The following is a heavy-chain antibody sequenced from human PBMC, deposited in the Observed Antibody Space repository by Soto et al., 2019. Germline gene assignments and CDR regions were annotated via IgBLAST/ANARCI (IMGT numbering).Heavy chain of an antibody. D-gene: IGHD3-10*01. CDR2: IFSKDKN. CDR3: VRIVSGSDGGYFES. Sequence: QVTLKESGPVLVKPTETLTLTCTVSGFALRDESMGVCWIRQPPGRTLEWLAHIFSKDKNTYITESLRNRPSISQDTARSQVVLTKTNMDPVDTATYYCVRIVSGSDGGYFESWGQGTPVTVSS. V-gene: IGHV2-26*01. J-gene: IGHJ4*02. CDR1: GFALRDESMG.